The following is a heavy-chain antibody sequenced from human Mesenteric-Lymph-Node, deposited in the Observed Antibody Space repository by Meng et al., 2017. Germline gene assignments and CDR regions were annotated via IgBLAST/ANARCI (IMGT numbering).Heavy chain of an antibody. D-gene: IGHD6-13*01. Sequence: GESLKISCAASGFTFSGSAMHWVRQAAGKGLEWVCRIRSKANSYATAYAASVKGRFTISRDDTKKTAYLQMNSLKTEDTAVYYCTRAKLLEAWYEDAFDIWGQGTMVTVSS. V-gene: IGHV3-73*01. CDR2: IRSKANSYAT. CDR3: TRAKLLEAWYEDAFDI. CDR1: GFTFSGSA. J-gene: IGHJ3*02.